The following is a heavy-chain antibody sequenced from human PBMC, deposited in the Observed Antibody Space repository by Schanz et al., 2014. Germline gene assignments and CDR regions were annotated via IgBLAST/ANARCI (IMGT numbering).Heavy chain of an antibody. V-gene: IGHV3-23*01. CDR3: AKDGRLPYYGTGSDFDY. CDR1: GFTFSIYG. Sequence: EVQLLESGGGLVQPGGSLRLSCAASGFTFSIYGMSGVGQAPGRGLEWLSRIIGSGSSVFYADSVKGRFTISRDNLKNTVYLQMNSLRAGDTAVYYCAKDGRLPYYGTGSDFDYWGQGTLVAVSS. D-gene: IGHD3-22*01. CDR2: IIGSGSSV. J-gene: IGHJ4*02.